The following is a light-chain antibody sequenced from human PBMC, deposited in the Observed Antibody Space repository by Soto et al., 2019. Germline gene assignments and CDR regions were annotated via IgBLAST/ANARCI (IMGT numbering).Light chain of an antibody. J-gene: IGKJ5*01. CDR2: GAS. V-gene: IGKV3-20*01. CDR1: ESVTNY. Sequence: EIVLPEAPRTLNKSPGERGTLSCRAGESVTNYLAWHQQKPGQTPRLLVYGASNRATGIPDRFSGSGSGTDFTLTISRLEPDDFAVYYCQQHGTSPITFGQGTRLEIK. CDR3: QQHGTSPIT.